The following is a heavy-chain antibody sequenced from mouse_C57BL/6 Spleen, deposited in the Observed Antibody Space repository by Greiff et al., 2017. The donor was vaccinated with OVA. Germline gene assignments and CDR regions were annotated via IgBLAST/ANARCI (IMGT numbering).Heavy chain of an antibody. D-gene: IGHD1-1*01. J-gene: IGHJ4*01. CDR2: ISSGGSYT. V-gene: IGHV5-6*01. CDR1: GFTFSSYG. Sequence: EVKLVESGGDLVKPGGSLKLSCAASGFTFSSYGMSWVRQTPDKRLEWVATISSGGSYTYYPDSVKGRLTISRDNAKNNLYLQMSSLKSEDTAMYYYARQDTTVVATTPYYYAMDYWGQGTSVTVSS. CDR3: ARQDTTVVATTPYYYAMDY.